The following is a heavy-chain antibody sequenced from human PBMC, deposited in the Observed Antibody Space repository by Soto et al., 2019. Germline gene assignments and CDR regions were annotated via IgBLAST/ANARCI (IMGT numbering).Heavy chain of an antibody. J-gene: IGHJ4*02. CDR2: IYHSGST. D-gene: IGHD4-17*01. CDR3: ARESPGDYHDFDY. V-gene: IGHV4-4*02. CDR1: GGSLSSSNW. Sequence: SETLSLTCTVSGGSLSSSNWWSWVRQPPGKGLEWIGEIYHSGSTNYNPSLKSRVTISVDKSKNQFYLKLSSVTAADTAVYYCARESPGDYHDFDYWGQGTLVTVSS.